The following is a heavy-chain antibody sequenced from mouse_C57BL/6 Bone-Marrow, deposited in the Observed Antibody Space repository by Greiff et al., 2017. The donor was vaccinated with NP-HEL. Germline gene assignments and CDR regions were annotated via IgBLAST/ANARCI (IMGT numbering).Heavy chain of an antibody. Sequence: EVQLQQSGPELVKPGASVKISCKASGYTFTDYYMNWVKQSHGKSLEWIGDINPNNGGTSYNQKFKGKATLTVDKSSSTAYMELRSLTSEDSAVYYCARITTVVATGAHYWGQGTTLTVSS. CDR1: GYTFTDYY. CDR3: ARITTVVATGAHY. J-gene: IGHJ2*01. V-gene: IGHV1-26*01. D-gene: IGHD1-1*01. CDR2: INPNNGGT.